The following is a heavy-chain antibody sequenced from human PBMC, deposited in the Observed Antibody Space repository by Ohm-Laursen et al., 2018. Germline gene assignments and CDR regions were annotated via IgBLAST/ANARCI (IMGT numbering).Heavy chain of an antibody. CDR2: IWHDGNHK. D-gene: IGHD4/OR15-4a*01. CDR3: ARDPGQDGAIDF. CDR1: GFTFSSYA. J-gene: IGHJ4*02. V-gene: IGHV3-33*08. Sequence: SLRLSCAASGFTFSSYAMSWVRQAPGKGLEWVAVIWHDGNHKEYGESVKGRVVISRDNSKNTLFLQMDSLRVDDTAVYHCARDPGQDGAIDFWGQGTLVTVSS.